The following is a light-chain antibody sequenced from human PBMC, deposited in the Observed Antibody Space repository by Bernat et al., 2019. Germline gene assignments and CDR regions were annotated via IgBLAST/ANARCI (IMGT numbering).Light chain of an antibody. CDR2: SVS. V-gene: IGKV1-39*01. Sequence: IQLTQSPSSLSASVGETVTITCRASETIATYLNWYQQKPGKAPKLLMYSVSSLQRGVPSDFSGSGSGTEFTLTINNVQPEHIATYYCQQSFSTPRVTFGGGTRVEI. J-gene: IGKJ4*01. CDR3: QQSFSTPRVT. CDR1: ETIATY.